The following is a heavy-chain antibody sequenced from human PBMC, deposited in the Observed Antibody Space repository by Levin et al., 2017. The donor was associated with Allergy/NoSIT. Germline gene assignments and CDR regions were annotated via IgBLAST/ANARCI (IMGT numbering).Heavy chain of an antibody. D-gene: IGHD3-3*01. V-gene: IGHV4-31*03. CDR3: ASGGR. CDR1: VVSIRLGFYY. Sequence: SQTLSLTCTVSVVSIRLGFYYFLFLLHHPGKGLEWIGYIYYSGSTYYNPSLKSRVTISVDTSKNQFSLKLSSVTAADTAVYYCASGGRWGQGTLVTVSS. J-gene: IGHJ4*02. CDR2: IYYSGST.